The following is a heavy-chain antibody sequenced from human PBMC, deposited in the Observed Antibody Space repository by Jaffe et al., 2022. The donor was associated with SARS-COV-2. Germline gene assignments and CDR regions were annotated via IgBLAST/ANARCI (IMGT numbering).Heavy chain of an antibody. D-gene: IGHD1-20*01. Sequence: EVQLLESGGGLVQPGGSLRLSCAGSGFTFSNYAMNWVRQAPGKGLEWVSGISGSGDSTYYADSVKGRFTVSRDNSKNTLYLQMNSLRAEDAAVYYCAKVGPVTAYSWGQGTLVTVSS. V-gene: IGHV3-23*01. CDR2: ISGSGDST. J-gene: IGHJ4*02. CDR3: AKVGPVTAYS. CDR1: GFTFSNYA.